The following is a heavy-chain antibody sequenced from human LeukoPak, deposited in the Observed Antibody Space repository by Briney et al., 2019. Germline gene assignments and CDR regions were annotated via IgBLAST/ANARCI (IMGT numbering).Heavy chain of an antibody. V-gene: IGHV4-34*01. CDR1: GGSFSGYY. Sequence: SETLSLTCAVYGGSFSGYYWSGIRQPPGKGLVWIGEIKHSGRTNLNPSLKSRVTISADTSKHKLSLKLSSVTAADTAVYYCARDLSGITGYTYGRGIDYWGQGTLVTVSS. CDR2: IKHSGRT. CDR3: ARDLSGITGYTYGRGIDY. D-gene: IGHD5-18*01. J-gene: IGHJ4*02.